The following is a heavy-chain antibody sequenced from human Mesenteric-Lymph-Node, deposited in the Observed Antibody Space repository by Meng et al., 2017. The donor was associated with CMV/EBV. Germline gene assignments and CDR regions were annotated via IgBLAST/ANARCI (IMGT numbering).Heavy chain of an antibody. J-gene: IGHJ4*02. D-gene: IGHD1-1*01. CDR2: ISNSGTTI. Sequence: GGSLRLSCAASGFIFSDYEMTWVRRAPGKGLEWVSYISNSGTTIYYADSVKGRFAISRDNAKNSLYLQMNSLRVEDTGVYYCARQLGIDYWGQGSLVTVSS. CDR3: ARQLGIDY. V-gene: IGHV3-48*03. CDR1: GFIFSDYE.